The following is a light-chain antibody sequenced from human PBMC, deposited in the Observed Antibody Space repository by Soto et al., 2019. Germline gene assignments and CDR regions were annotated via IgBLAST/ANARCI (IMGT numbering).Light chain of an antibody. CDR2: GAS. CDR1: QNISSN. V-gene: IGKV3-15*01. J-gene: IGKJ1*01. CDR3: QVYNNWLWT. Sequence: EIVMTQSPATLSVSPGERATLSCRASQNISSNLAWYQQKPGQAPRVLIDGASTRATGIPARLSGSGSGTESTHPLRSLQSEDVIVYYCQVYNNWLWTFGPGTKVESK.